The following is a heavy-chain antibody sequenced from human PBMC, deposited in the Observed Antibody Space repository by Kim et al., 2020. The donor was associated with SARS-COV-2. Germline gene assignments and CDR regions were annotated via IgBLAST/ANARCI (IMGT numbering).Heavy chain of an antibody. CDR2: IYYSGST. J-gene: IGHJ5*02. V-gene: IGHV4-31*03. D-gene: IGHD4-4*01. CDR3: ARDREGNWAVTSKGGNNWFDP. Sequence: SETLSLTCTVSGGSISSGGYYWSWIRQHPGKGLEWIGYIYYSGSTYYNPSLKSRVTISVDTSKNQFSLKLSSVTAADTAVYYCARDREGNWAVTSKGGNNWFDPWGQGTLVTVSS. CDR1: GGSISSGGYY.